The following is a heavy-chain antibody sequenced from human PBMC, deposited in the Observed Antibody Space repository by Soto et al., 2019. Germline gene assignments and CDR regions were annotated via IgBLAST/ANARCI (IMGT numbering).Heavy chain of an antibody. Sequence: QVQLQESGPGLVKPSETLSLTCTVSGGSISSYYWSWIRQPPGKGLEWIGYIYYSGRTNYNPSLKSRVTISVDTSKNPFSLKLSSVTAADTAVYYCARLYYGSGSAFYYYYMDVWGKGTTVTVSS. CDR1: GGSISSYY. D-gene: IGHD3-10*01. V-gene: IGHV4-59*01. CDR3: ARLYYGSGSAFYYYYMDV. J-gene: IGHJ6*03. CDR2: IYYSGRT.